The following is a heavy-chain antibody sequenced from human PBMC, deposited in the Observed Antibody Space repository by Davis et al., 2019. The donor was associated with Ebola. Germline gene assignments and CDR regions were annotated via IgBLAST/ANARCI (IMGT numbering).Heavy chain of an antibody. CDR3: ARDSLTVDFWSGYSPDGMDV. J-gene: IGHJ6*02. CDR1: GGSISSGDYY. D-gene: IGHD3-3*01. V-gene: IGHV4-30-4*01. CDR2: IYYSGST. Sequence: SETLSLTCTVSGGSISSGDYYWSWIRQPPGKGLEWIGYIYYSGSTYYNPSLKSRVTISVDTSKNQFSLKLSSVTAADTAVYYCARDSLTVDFWSGYSPDGMDVWGQGTTVTVSS.